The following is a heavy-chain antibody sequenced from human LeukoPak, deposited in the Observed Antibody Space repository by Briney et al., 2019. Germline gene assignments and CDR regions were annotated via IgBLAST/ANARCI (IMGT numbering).Heavy chain of an antibody. D-gene: IGHD1-26*01. Sequence: ASVKGSCKTFGYTFTNYYIHGVRQAPGQGLEWMGQIDPNTGGTKSAKNFQGRVTMTRDTTISTAYMALSGLRSDDTAVYYCASLYDIVGTTVDYWGQGTLVTVSS. CDR3: ASLYDIVGTTVDY. J-gene: IGHJ4*02. V-gene: IGHV1-2*06. CDR2: IDPNTGGT. CDR1: GYTFTNYY.